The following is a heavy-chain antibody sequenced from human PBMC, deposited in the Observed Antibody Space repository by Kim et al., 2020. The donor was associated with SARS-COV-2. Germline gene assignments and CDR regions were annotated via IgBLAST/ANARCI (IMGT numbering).Heavy chain of an antibody. Sequence: TDYAAPVRGRFTISRDDSKNTLYLQMNSLETEDTAVYYCTTDRIGPLGDSWGQGTLVTVSS. J-gene: IGHJ4*02. V-gene: IGHV3-15*01. D-gene: IGHD2-21*01. CDR2: T. CDR3: TTDRIGPLGDS.